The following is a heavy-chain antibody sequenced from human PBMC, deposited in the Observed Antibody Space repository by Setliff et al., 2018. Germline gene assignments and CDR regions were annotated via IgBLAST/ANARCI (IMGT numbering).Heavy chain of an antibody. D-gene: IGHD3-10*01. J-gene: IGHJ4*02. Sequence: GGSLRLSCVASTFTFSKYAVTWVRQAPGKGLEWVSSIHVSGGATNYADSVKGRFTISRDNSKNTLYLQMNSLRAEDTAVYYCRLWFEETSRDYWGQGTLVTVSS. CDR2: IHVSGGAT. V-gene: IGHV3-23*01. CDR3: RLWFEETSRDY. CDR1: TFTFSKYA.